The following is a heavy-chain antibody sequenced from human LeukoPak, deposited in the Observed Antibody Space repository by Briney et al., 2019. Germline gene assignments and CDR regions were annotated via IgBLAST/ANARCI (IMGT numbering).Heavy chain of an antibody. CDR1: GFTFSSYA. V-gene: IGHV3-30-3*01. D-gene: IGHD3-22*01. CDR3: ARGDLYYDSSGYYPYYFDY. J-gene: IGHJ4*02. CDR2: ISYDGSNK. Sequence: GGSLRLSCAASGFTFSSYAMHWVRQAPGKGLEWVAVISYDGSNKYYADSVKGRFTISRDNSKNTLYLQMNSLRAEDTAVYYCARGDLYYDSSGYYPYYFDYWGQGTLVTVSS.